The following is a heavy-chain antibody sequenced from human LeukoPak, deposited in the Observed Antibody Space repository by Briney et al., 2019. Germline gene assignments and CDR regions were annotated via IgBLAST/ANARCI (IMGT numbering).Heavy chain of an antibody. J-gene: IGHJ6*02. Sequence: SVKVSCKASGYSFTTYPLNWVRQAPGQGLEWMGRIMPFLDVANYAPKFQGRVTITADKSTSTAYMELSSLRSEDTAVYYCARGLDSSSWYYVGMDVWGQGTTVTVSS. D-gene: IGHD6-13*01. CDR2: IMPFLDVA. V-gene: IGHV1-69*04. CDR1: GYSFTTYP. CDR3: ARGLDSSSWYYVGMDV.